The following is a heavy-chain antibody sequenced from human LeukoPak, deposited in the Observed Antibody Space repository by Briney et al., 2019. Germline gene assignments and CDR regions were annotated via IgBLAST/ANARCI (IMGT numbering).Heavy chain of an antibody. V-gene: IGHV4-59*05. D-gene: IGHD3-22*01. J-gene: IGHJ4*02. CDR1: GGSISSYY. CDR2: IYYSGST. Sequence: SETLYLTCTVSGGSISSYYWSWIRQPPGKGLEWIGSIYYSGSTYYNPSLKSRVTISVDTSKNQFSLKLSSVTAADTAVYYCARRKVVVDYWGQGTLVTVSS. CDR3: ARRKVVVDY.